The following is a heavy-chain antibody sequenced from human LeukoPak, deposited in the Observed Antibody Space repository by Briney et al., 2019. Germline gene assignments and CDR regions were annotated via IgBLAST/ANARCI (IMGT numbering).Heavy chain of an antibody. Sequence: GASVKVSCKASGGTFSSYAISWVRQAPGQGLEWMGWISAYNGNTNYAQKLQGRVTMTTDTSTSTAYMELRSLRSDDTAVYYCARDPPTYYYDSSGRTFDYWGQGTLVTVSS. V-gene: IGHV1-18*01. CDR3: ARDPPTYYYDSSGRTFDY. D-gene: IGHD3-22*01. CDR1: GGTFSSYA. J-gene: IGHJ4*02. CDR2: ISAYNGNT.